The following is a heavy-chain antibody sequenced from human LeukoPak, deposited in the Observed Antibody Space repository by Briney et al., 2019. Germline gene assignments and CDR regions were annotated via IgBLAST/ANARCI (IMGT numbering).Heavy chain of an antibody. CDR1: GFTFSSYA. D-gene: IGHD3-22*01. Sequence: GGSLRLSCATSGFTFSSYAMSWVRQAPGKGLEWVSAISGSGGSTYYADSVKGRFTISRDNSKNTLYLQMNSLRAEDTAVYYCARDRDSSGYQRRDYWGQGTLVTVSS. CDR3: ARDRDSSGYQRRDY. V-gene: IGHV3-23*01. J-gene: IGHJ4*02. CDR2: ISGSGGST.